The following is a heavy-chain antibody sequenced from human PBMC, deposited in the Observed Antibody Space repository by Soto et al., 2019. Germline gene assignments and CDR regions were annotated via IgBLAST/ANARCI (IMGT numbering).Heavy chain of an antibody. J-gene: IGHJ6*02. V-gene: IGHV1-18*04. D-gene: IGHD5-12*01. CDR1: GYTFIGFH. Sequence: ASVKVSCKASGYTFIGFHLHWVRQAPGQGLEWVGWISAYSGNTNYAQKLQGRVTMTTDTSTSTAYMELRSLRSDDTAVYYCAKVVATTPYYYYGMDVWGQGTTVTVS. CDR2: ISAYSGNT. CDR3: AKVVATTPYYYYGMDV.